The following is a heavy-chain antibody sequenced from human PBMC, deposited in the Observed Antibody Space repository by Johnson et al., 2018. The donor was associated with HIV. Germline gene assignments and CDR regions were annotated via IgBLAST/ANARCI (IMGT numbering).Heavy chain of an antibody. CDR3: ARDGWYSSSCDKYALDI. Sequence: QMMLVESGGGVVQPGRSLRLSCAASGFTFSSYAMHWVRQAPGKGLEWVAVISYDGSNKYYADSVKGRFTISRDNSKNTLYLQMNSLRAEDTAVYYCARDGWYSSSCDKYALDIWGQGTMVTVSS. V-gene: IGHV3-30-3*01. D-gene: IGHD6-13*01. J-gene: IGHJ3*02. CDR1: GFTFSSYA. CDR2: ISYDGSNK.